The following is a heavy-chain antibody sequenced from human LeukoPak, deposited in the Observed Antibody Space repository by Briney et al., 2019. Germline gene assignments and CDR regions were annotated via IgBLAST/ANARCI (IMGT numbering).Heavy chain of an antibody. CDR2: ISWDGGST. CDR1: GFTFDDYT. Sequence: GGSLRLSCAASGFTFDDYTMHWVRQAPGKGLEWVSLISWDGGSTYYADSVKGRLTISRDNSKNSLYLQMNSLRTEDTALYYCAKDIGVGYCNGCLFDYWGQGTLVTVSS. J-gene: IGHJ4*02. V-gene: IGHV3-43*01. D-gene: IGHD2-15*01. CDR3: AKDIGVGYCNGCLFDY.